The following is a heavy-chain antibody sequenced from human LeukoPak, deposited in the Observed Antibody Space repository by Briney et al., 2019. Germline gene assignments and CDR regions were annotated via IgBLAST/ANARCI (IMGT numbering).Heavy chain of an antibody. D-gene: IGHD1-26*01. CDR1: GESFSTSY. CDR2: INRSGTT. J-gene: IGHJ4*02. Sequence: SETLSLTCAVYGESFSTSYWSWIRQPPGKGLEWIGDINRSGTTNYNPSLKSRVTISVDTSNNQFSRKLSSVTAADTAVYYCAKGVGRPPGYWGQGTLVTVSS. CDR3: AKGVGRPPGY. V-gene: IGHV4-34*01.